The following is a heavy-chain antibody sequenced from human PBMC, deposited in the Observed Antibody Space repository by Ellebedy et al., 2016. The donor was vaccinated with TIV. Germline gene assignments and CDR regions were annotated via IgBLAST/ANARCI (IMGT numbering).Heavy chain of an antibody. Sequence: SQTLSLTCAVSGGSINSGGYSWTWIRQPPGKGLECIGYIYRSGSTSSNPSLKSPVTLSVDTSKNQFSLKLSSVTAADTAVYYCARGWGDGYNRFDYWGQGTLVTVSS. J-gene: IGHJ4*02. CDR1: GGSINSGGYS. V-gene: IGHV4-30-2*01. D-gene: IGHD5-24*01. CDR3: ARGWGDGYNRFDY. CDR2: IYRSGST.